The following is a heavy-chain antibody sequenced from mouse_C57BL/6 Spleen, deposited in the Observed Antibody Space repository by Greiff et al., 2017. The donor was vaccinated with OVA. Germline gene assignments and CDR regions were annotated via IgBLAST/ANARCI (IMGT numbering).Heavy chain of an antibody. CDR1: GYTFTDYY. CDR3: AREGYYYGSSSWFAY. J-gene: IGHJ3*01. V-gene: IGHV1-19*01. D-gene: IGHD1-1*01. CDR2: INPYNGGT. Sequence: EVQLQQSGPVLVKPGASVKMSCKASGYTFTDYYMNWVKQSHGKSLEWIGVINPYNGGTSYNQKFKGKATLTVDKSSSTAYMELNSLTSEDSAVYYGAREGYYYGSSSWFAYWGQGTLVTVSA.